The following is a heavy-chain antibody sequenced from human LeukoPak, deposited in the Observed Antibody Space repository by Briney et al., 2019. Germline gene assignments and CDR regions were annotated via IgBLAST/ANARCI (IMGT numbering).Heavy chain of an antibody. CDR2: INPNSGGT. V-gene: IGHV1-2*02. J-gene: IGHJ3*02. Sequence: ASVKVSCKASGYTFTGYYMHWVRQAPGQGLEWMGWINPNSGGTNYAQKFQGRVTMTRDTSISTAYMELSRLRSDDTAVYYCARDRGYGDYIDALDIWGQGTMVTVSS. D-gene: IGHD4-17*01. CDR3: ARDRGYGDYIDALDI. CDR1: GYTFTGYY.